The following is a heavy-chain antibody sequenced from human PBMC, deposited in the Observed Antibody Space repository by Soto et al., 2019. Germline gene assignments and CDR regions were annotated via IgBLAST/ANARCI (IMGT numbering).Heavy chain of an antibody. J-gene: IGHJ6*02. Sequence: ASVKVSCKVSGYTLTELPMHWVRQAPGKGLEWMGGFDPEDGETIYAQKFQGRVTMTEDTSTDTAYMELSSLRSEDTAVYYCVRGRYFYWLLSRPYYYYGMDVWGQGTTVTVSS. CDR3: VRGRYFYWLLSRPYYYYGMDV. D-gene: IGHD3-9*01. CDR1: GYTLTELP. V-gene: IGHV1-24*01. CDR2: FDPEDGET.